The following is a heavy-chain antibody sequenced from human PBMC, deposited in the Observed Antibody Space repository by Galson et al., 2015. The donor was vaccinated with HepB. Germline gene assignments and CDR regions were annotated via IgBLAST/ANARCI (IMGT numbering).Heavy chain of an antibody. CDR3: ARGSKDSRVEIYWYFDL. V-gene: IGHV1-2*04. D-gene: IGHD6-13*01. Sequence: SVKVSCKASGYTFTGYYMHWVRQAPGQGLEWMGWINPNSGGTNYAQKFQGWVTMTRDTSISTAYMELSRLRSDDTAVYYCARGSKDSRVEIYWYFDLWGRGTLVTVSS. CDR2: INPNSGGT. J-gene: IGHJ2*01. CDR1: GYTFTGYY.